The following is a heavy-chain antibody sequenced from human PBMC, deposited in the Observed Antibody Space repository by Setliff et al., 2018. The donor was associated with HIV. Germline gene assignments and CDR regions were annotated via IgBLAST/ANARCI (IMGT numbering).Heavy chain of an antibody. CDR1: GGSITSTTYY. CDR3: AREGDGIDF. D-gene: IGHD2-21*02. CDR2: IHYTGNT. Sequence: PSETLSLTCTVSGGSITSTTYYWGWIRQSPGKGLEWIGTIHYTGNTYHNPSLKSRVTISVEASKNQISLKLTAVTAADSAVYYCAREGDGIDFWGQGTLVTVSS. V-gene: IGHV4-39*02. J-gene: IGHJ4*02.